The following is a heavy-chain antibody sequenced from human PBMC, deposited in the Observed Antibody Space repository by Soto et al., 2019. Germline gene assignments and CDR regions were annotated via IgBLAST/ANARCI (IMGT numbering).Heavy chain of an antibody. CDR2: IYYSGST. J-gene: IGHJ4*02. CDR1: GGSISSGGYY. V-gene: IGHV4-31*03. Sequence: PSETLSLTCTVSGGSISSGGYYWSCIRQHPGKGLEWIGYIYYSGSTYYNPSLKSRVTISVDTSKNQFSLKLSSVTAADTAVYYCAREDSGYGYDYWGQGTLVTVSS. D-gene: IGHD5-12*01. CDR3: AREDSGYGYDY.